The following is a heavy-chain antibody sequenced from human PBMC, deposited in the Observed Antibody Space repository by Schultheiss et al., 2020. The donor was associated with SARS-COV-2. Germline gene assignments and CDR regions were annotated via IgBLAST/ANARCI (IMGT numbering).Heavy chain of an antibody. V-gene: IGHV3-23*01. Sequence: GGSLRLSCAASGFTFSSYTMTWVRQAPGKGLEWVSAINSGGSTYYADSVKGRFTISRDNSKNTLYLQMNSLRAEDTAIYYCARYYSSSQMYDYWGQGTLVTVSS. D-gene: IGHD6-6*01. CDR2: INSGGST. CDR3: ARYYSSSQMYDY. J-gene: IGHJ4*02. CDR1: GFTFSSYT.